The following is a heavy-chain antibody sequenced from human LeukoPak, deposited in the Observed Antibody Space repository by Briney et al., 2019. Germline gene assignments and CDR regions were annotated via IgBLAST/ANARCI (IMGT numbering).Heavy chain of an antibody. CDR3: AKPLIAAAGTNFDY. V-gene: IGHV3-21*04. J-gene: IGHJ4*02. CDR1: GFSFSTYS. CDR2: ISSSSGDI. Sequence: GGSLRLSCAASGFSFSTYSMNWVRQAPGKGPEWVSSISSSSGDIYYGDSVKGRFTISRDNAKNSLYLQMNSLRAEDTAVYYCAKPLIAAAGTNFDYWGQGTLVTVSS. D-gene: IGHD6-13*01.